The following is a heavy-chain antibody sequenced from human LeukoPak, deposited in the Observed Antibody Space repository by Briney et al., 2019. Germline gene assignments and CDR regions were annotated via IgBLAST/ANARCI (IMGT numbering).Heavy chain of an antibody. CDR3: ARATLLMRDGYKLDAFDI. D-gene: IGHD5-12*01. J-gene: IGHJ3*02. CDR1: GFTFSSYS. V-gene: IGHV3-21*03. Sequence: PGGSLRLSCAASGFTFSSYSMNWVRQAPGKGLEWVSSISSSSSYIYYADSVKGRFTISRDNAKNSLYLQMNSLRAGDTAVYYCARATLLMRDGYKLDAFDIWGQGTMVTVSS. CDR2: ISSSSSYI.